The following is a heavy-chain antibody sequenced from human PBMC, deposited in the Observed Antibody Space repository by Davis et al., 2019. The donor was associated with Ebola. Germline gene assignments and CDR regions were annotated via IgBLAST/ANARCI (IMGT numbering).Heavy chain of an antibody. CDR1: GFTFSSYW. D-gene: IGHD5-24*01. V-gene: IGHV3-7*01. CDR2: IKQDGSDK. CDR3: ARGRWLQTYYFDY. Sequence: GGSLRLSCAASGFTFSSYWMSWVRQAPGKGLEWVANIKQDGSDKYYVDSVKGRFTISRDNAKNSLYLQMNSLRAEDTAVYYCARGRWLQTYYFDYWGQGTLVTVSS. J-gene: IGHJ4*02.